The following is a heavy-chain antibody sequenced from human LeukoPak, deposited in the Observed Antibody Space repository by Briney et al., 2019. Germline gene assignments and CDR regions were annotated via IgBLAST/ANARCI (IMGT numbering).Heavy chain of an antibody. Sequence: ASVKVSCKASGYTFTGYYMHWLRQAPGQGLEWMGWINPNSGGTNYAQKFQGRVTMTRNTSISTAYMELSSLRSEDTAVYYCARDRYSSSWYLDLGSLDADDAFDIWGQGTMVTVSS. J-gene: IGHJ3*02. CDR3: ARDRYSSSWYLDLGSLDADDAFDI. V-gene: IGHV1-2*02. D-gene: IGHD6-13*01. CDR2: INPNSGGT. CDR1: GYTFTGYY.